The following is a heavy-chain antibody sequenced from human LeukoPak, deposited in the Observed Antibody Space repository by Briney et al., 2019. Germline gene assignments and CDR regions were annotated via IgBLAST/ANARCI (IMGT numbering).Heavy chain of an antibody. CDR2: IHYSGST. CDR1: GASVTSYY. CDR3: ASGRGLSSFYAFTI. J-gene: IGHJ3*02. V-gene: IGHV4-59*02. D-gene: IGHD2-2*01. Sequence: SETLSLTCTVSGASVTSYYWSWIRQPPGRGLEWIGYIHYSGSTNYNPSLESRVTISVDTSKKQFSLILSSVTAADTAVYYCASGRGLSSFYAFTICGQGTMVTVSS.